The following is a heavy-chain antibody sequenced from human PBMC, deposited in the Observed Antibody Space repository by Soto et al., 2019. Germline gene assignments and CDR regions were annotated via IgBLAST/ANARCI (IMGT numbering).Heavy chain of an antibody. CDR2: VFYSGAT. V-gene: IGHV4-30-4*01. CDR3: ARAGFSYGHLLF. CDR1: GGPIKTGDYY. Sequence: SLTCNVSGGPIKTGDYYWNWIRQPPGKGLEWIGYVFYSGATNYSPPLKSRAAISMDTSKNQFSLSLTSVTAADTAVYYCARAGFSYGHLLFWGQGIRVTVSS. D-gene: IGHD3-10*01. J-gene: IGHJ4*02.